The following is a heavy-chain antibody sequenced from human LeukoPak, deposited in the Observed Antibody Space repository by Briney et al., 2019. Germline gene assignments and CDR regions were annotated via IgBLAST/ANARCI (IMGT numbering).Heavy chain of an antibody. D-gene: IGHD4-17*01. V-gene: IGHV4-61*08. Sequence: SQTLSLTCAVSGGSISSGGYYWSWIRQPPGKGLEWIGYIYYSGSTNYNPSLKSRVTISVDTSKNQFSLKLNSVTAADTAVYYCARFGLDYGDYGVDYWGQGTLVTVSS. CDR1: GGSISSGGYY. CDR3: ARFGLDYGDYGVDY. J-gene: IGHJ4*02. CDR2: IYYSGST.